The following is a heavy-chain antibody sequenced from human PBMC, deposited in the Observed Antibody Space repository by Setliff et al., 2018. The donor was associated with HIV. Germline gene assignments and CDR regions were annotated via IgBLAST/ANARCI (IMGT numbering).Heavy chain of an antibody. J-gene: IGHJ3*02. Sequence: SETLSLTCTVSGGSISSSSYYWGWIRQPPGKGLEWIGSIYYSGSTYYNPSLKSRVTRSVDTSKNQFSLKLSSVTAADTAVYHCARRNSGWYDAFDIWGQGTMVTVSS. CDR2: IYYSGST. V-gene: IGHV4-39*01. CDR3: ARRNSGWYDAFDI. CDR1: GGSISSSSYY. D-gene: IGHD6-19*01.